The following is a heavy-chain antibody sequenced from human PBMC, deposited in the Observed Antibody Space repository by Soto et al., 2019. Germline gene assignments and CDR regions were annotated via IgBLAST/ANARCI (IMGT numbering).Heavy chain of an antibody. CDR3: ARDPPYDILTGRPSDY. CDR1: RVAFSKFI. J-gene: IGHJ4*02. Sequence: SVKVSCKASRVAFSKFIVTWVRQAPGLGLEWVGGIIPIFGTANYAQKFQGRVTITADESTSTSYMEVNNLRSEDTAVYYCARDPPYDILTGRPSDYWGQGTLVTVSS. D-gene: IGHD3-9*01. CDR2: IIPIFGTA. V-gene: IGHV1-69*13.